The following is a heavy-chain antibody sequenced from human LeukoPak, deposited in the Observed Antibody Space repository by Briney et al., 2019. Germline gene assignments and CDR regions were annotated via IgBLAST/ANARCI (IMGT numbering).Heavy chain of an antibody. CDR3: ARWGDYKAFDI. J-gene: IGHJ3*02. Sequence: SVKLSCKPSGYTPTSYGISWVRQAPGQGLEWMGRIIPILGIANYAQKFQGRVTITADKSTTTAYMELSSLRSEDTAVYYCARWGDYKAFDIWGQGTMVTVSS. CDR1: GYTPTSYG. V-gene: IGHV1-69*04. D-gene: IGHD4-17*01. CDR2: IIPILGIA.